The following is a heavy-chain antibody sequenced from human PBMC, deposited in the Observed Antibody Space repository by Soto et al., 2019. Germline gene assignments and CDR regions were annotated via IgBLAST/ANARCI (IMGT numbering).Heavy chain of an antibody. V-gene: IGHV1-2*02. J-gene: IGHJ5*02. D-gene: IGHD3-10*01. CDR2: INPNSGGT. CDR1: GYTFTGYY. Sequence: ASVKVSCKASGYTFTGYYMHWVRQAPGQGLEWMGWINPNSGGTNYAQKFQGRVTMTRDTSISTAYMELSRLRSDDTAVYYCARRSMVRGVIISSVWFDPCGQGTLVTVSS. CDR3: ARRSMVRGVIISSVWFDP.